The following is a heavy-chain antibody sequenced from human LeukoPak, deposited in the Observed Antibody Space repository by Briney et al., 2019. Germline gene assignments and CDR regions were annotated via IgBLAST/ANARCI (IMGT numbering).Heavy chain of an antibody. D-gene: IGHD5-18*01. CDR2: ISYDGSNK. Sequence: PGGSLRLSCAASGFTFSSYAMHWVRQAPGKGLEWVAVISYDGSNKYYADSVKGRYTISRDNSKNTLYLQMNSLRAEDTAVYYCAKRTGYSYAPRAFDIWGQGTLVTVSS. CDR1: GFTFSSYA. V-gene: IGHV3-30-3*01. J-gene: IGHJ3*02. CDR3: AKRTGYSYAPRAFDI.